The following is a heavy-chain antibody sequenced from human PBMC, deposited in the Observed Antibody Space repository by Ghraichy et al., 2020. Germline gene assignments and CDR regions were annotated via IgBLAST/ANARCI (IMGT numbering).Heavy chain of an antibody. CDR1: GGSFSGYY. CDR2: INHSGST. Sequence: SQTLSLTCAVYGGSFSGYYWSWIRQPPGKGLEWIGEINHSGSTNYNPSLKSRVTISVDTSKNQFSLKLSSVTAADMAVYYCARVTIGYCSSTSCYSTYYYYGMDVWGQGTTVTVSS. CDR3: ARVTIGYCSSTSCYSTYYYYGMDV. V-gene: IGHV4-34*01. D-gene: IGHD2-2*01. J-gene: IGHJ6*02.